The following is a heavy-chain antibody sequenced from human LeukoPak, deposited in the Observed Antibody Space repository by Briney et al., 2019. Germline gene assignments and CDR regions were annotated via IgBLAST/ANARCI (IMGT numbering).Heavy chain of an antibody. D-gene: IGHD6-13*01. J-gene: IGHJ6*03. CDR1: GFTFDDYA. Sequence: PGGSLRLSCAASGFTFDDYAMHWVRHAPGKGLEWVSGISWNSGSIGYADSVKGRFTISRDNAKNSLYLQMNSLRAEDTALYYCAKDIASSSWYYMDVWGKGTTVTVSS. CDR3: AKDIASSSWYYMDV. V-gene: IGHV3-9*01. CDR2: ISWNSGSI.